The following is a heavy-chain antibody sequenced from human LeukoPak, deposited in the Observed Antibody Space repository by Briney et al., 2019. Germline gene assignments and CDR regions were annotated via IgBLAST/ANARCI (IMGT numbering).Heavy chain of an antibody. D-gene: IGHD3-10*01. Sequence: GGSLRLSCAASGFTFSNAWMSWVRQAPGKGLEWVGRIKSKTDSGTTDYAAPVKGRFTISRDDSKNTLYLQMNSLKTEDTAVYYCTTPVDYYGSGSYRCWGQGTLVTVSS. V-gene: IGHV3-15*01. CDR1: GFTFSNAW. CDR3: TTPVDYYGSGSYRC. CDR2: IKSKTDSGTT. J-gene: IGHJ4*02.